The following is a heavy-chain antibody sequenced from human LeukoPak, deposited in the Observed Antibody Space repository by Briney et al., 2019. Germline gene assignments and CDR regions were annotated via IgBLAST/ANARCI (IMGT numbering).Heavy chain of an antibody. J-gene: IGHJ4*02. CDR2: MLDTVTT. CDR3: GTIKRGNIFGYFDF. V-gene: IGHV4-59*11. CDR1: GASMNTHY. Sequence: SETLSLTCAVSGASMNTHYWSWIRQPPGKGLEWIGYMLDTVTTKDNPSLKSRFTLSADTSKNQFSLRLTSVTAADTAVYYCGTIKRGNIFGYFDFWGQGIPVTVSS. D-gene: IGHD5-18*01.